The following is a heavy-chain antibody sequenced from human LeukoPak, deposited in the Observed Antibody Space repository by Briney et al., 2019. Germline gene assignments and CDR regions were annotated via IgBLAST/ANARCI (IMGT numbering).Heavy chain of an antibody. CDR2: ISGSGGST. D-gene: IGHD6-19*01. Sequence: EGSLRLSCAASGFTFSSYAMSWVRQAPGKGLEWVPAISGSGGSTYYADSVKGRFTISRDNSKNTLYLQMNSLRAEDTAVYYCAKYSSGWYGLDYWGQGTLVTVSS. V-gene: IGHV3-23*01. J-gene: IGHJ4*02. CDR1: GFTFSSYA. CDR3: AKYSSGWYGLDY.